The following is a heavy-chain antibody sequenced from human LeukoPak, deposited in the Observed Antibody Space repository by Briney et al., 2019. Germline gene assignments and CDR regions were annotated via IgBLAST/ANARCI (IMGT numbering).Heavy chain of an antibody. CDR2: IIPIFGTA. CDR1: GGTFSSYA. V-gene: IGHV1-69*05. Sequence: ASVKVSCKASGGTFSSYAISWVRQAPGQGLEWMGGIIPIFGTANYAQKFQGRVTITTDESTSTAYMELSSLRSEDTAVYYCARDYPTPEPGRNWFDPWGQGTLVTVSS. CDR3: ARDYPTPEPGRNWFDP. D-gene: IGHD1-14*01. J-gene: IGHJ5*02.